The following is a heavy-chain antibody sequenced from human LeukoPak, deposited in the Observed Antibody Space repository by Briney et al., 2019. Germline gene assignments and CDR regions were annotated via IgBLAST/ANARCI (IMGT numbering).Heavy chain of an antibody. CDR3: AKGSIVGATAGDY. D-gene: IGHD1-26*01. J-gene: IGHJ4*02. CDR1: GFNFNNYG. V-gene: IGHV3-30*02. Sequence: GGSLRLSCAASGFNFNNYGMHWVRQAPSRGLEWVAFIRYDGSHDWYADSVKGRFTIFRDNSKNTLYLQMNSLRAGDTAVYYCAKGSIVGATAGDYWGQGTLVTVSS. CDR2: IRYDGSHD.